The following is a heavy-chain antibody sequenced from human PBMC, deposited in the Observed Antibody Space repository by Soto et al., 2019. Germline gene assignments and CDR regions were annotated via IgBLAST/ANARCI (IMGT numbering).Heavy chain of an antibody. J-gene: IGHJ6*02. Sequence: GALRLSCATSGFTFSNYRMNWVREAPGKGLEWVASISGSGKDTFYRDSVKGRFTISRDNAESSLVLQMNSLTVDDTAVYHCARVHLVRTSSYYCGMDVWGPGTTVTVSS. CDR2: ISGSGKDT. CDR1: GFTFSNYR. CDR3: ARVHLVRTSSYYCGMDV. V-gene: IGHV3-21*06. D-gene: IGHD6-6*01.